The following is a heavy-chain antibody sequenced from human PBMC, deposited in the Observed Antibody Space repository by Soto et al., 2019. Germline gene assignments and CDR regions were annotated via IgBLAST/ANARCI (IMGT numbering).Heavy chain of an antibody. CDR1: GYIFIYYY. V-gene: IGHV1-46*01. J-gene: IGHJ4*02. D-gene: IGHD2-21*02. CDR2: INPNGGST. CDR3: AREGYCGGDCSETYFEY. Sequence: ASVKVSCKASGYIFIYYYIHWVRQAPGQGFEWIGIINPNGGSTNYAQKFRGRVTMARDTSTSTVYMDLSSLRSEDTAVYYCAREGYCGGDCSETYFEYWGQGTLVTVSS.